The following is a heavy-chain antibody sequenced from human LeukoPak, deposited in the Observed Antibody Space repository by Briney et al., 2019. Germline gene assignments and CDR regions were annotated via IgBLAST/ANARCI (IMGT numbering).Heavy chain of an antibody. D-gene: IGHD3-10*01. Sequence: SETLSLTCAVYGGSFSGYYWSWIRQPPGKGLEWIGEINRSGSTNYNPSLKSRVTISVDTSKNQFSLKLSSVTAADTAVYYCARESSPSTRDYWGQGTLVTVSS. CDR3: ARESSPSTRDY. CDR2: INRSGST. CDR1: GGSFSGYY. J-gene: IGHJ4*02. V-gene: IGHV4-34*01.